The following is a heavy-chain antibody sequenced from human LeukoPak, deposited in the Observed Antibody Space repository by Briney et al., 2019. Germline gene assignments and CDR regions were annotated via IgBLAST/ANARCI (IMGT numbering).Heavy chain of an antibody. CDR1: GFTFSNYE. J-gene: IGHJ3*02. CDR3: GRGGYCSGGTCYRFNAFDI. D-gene: IGHD2-15*01. CDR2: ISPSGSTI. V-gene: IGHV3-48*03. Sequence: GGSLRLSCATSGFTFSNYEMNWVRQAPGKGLEWVSYISPSGSTIYYTDSVKGRFTISTDNAKNSLYPQMNSLRAEDTAVYYCGRGGYCSGGTCYRFNAFDIWGQGTTVTVSS.